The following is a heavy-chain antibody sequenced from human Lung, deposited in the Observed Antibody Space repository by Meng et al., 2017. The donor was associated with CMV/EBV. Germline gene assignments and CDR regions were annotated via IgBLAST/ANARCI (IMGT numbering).Heavy chain of an antibody. J-gene: IGHJ6*02. V-gene: IGHV4-61*01. Sequence: GSXRLXCTVSGGSVSSGSYYWSWIRQPPGKGLEWIGYIYYSGSTNYNPSLKSRVTISVDTSKNQFSLKLSSVTAADTAVYYCARDYGWGAVTRYYYYGMDVWXQGTXVTVSS. D-gene: IGHD3-16*01. CDR1: GGSVSSGSYY. CDR3: ARDYGWGAVTRYYYYGMDV. CDR2: IYYSGST.